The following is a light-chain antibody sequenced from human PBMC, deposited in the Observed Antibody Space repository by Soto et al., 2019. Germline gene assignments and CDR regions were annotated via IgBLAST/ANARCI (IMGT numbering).Light chain of an antibody. J-gene: IGKJ1*01. Sequence: EIVLTQSPATLSLSPGERATLSCRASQSIGSYLAWYQQKPGQAPRLLIYDASNRATGIPDRFSGSGSGTDFTLTISSLEPEDFAVYYCQQRSNWPPTWTFGQGTKVEIK. CDR3: QQRSNWPPTWT. CDR2: DAS. CDR1: QSIGSY. V-gene: IGKV3-11*01.